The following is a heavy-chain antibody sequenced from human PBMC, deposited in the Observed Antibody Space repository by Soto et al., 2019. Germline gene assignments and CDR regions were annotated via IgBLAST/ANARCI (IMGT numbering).Heavy chain of an antibody. CDR2: IYNTGST. D-gene: IGHD3-9*01. CDR1: GGSISSYY. Sequence: ETLSLTCTVPGGSISSYYWTWIRQTPGKGLEWIGYIYNTGSTTYSPSLKSRVTISVNTSKNQLSLKLSSVTAADTAVYYCARAGSGYFFAYCGQGTLVIVSS. J-gene: IGHJ4*02. CDR3: ARAGSGYFFAY. V-gene: IGHV4-59*01.